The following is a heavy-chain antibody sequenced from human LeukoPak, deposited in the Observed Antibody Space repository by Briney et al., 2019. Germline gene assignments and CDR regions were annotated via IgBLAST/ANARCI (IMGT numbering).Heavy chain of an antibody. CDR1: GGSISSGSYY. CDR3: ATQSATYYYYYMDV. V-gene: IGHV4-61*02. J-gene: IGHJ6*03. Sequence: SQTLSLTCTVSGGSISSGSYYLSWIRQPAGKGLEWIGRIYTSGSTNYNPSLKSRVTISVDTSKNQFSLKLSSVTAADTAVYYCATQSATYYYYYMDVWGKGTTVTVSS. CDR2: IYTSGST. D-gene: IGHD2-15*01.